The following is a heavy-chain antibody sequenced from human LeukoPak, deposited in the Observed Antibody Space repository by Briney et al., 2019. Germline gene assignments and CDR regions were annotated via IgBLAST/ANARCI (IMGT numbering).Heavy chain of an antibody. V-gene: IGHV4-59*01. D-gene: IGHD6-13*01. J-gene: IGHJ5*02. CDR3: ARGWYGNP. Sequence: PSETLSLTCTVSGGSISHYYWSWIRQPPGKGLEWIGYIYYSGSTDCNPSLKSRVTISIDTSKKQFSLKLSSVTAADTAVYYCARGWYGNPWGQGTLVTVSS. CDR2: IYYSGST. CDR1: GGSISHYY.